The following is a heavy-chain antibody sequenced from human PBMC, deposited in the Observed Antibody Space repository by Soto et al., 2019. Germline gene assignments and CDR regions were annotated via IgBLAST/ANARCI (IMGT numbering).Heavy chain of an antibody. CDR3: ASRTSVTTHYYMDV. V-gene: IGHV4-4*02. CDR2: IYHSGST. Sequence: SETLSLTCAVSSGSISSSNWWSWVRQPPGKGLEWIGEIYHSGSTNYNPSLKSRVTISVDKSKNQFSLKLSSVTAADTAVYYCASRTSVTTHYYMDVWGKGTTVTVSS. CDR1: SGSISSSNW. D-gene: IGHD4-4*01. J-gene: IGHJ6*03.